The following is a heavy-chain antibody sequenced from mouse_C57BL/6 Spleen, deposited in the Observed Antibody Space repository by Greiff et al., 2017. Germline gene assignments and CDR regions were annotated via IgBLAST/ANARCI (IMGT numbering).Heavy chain of an antibody. CDR3: ASGDYGNFYAMGY. V-gene: IGHV1-66*01. J-gene: IGHJ4*01. D-gene: IGHD2-1*01. Sequence: VQLQQSGPELVKPGASVKISCKASGYSFTSYYIHWVKQRPGQGLEWIGWIYPGSGNTKYNEKFKGKATLTADTSSSTAYMQLSSLTSEDSAVYYCASGDYGNFYAMGYWGQGTSVTVSS. CDR1: GYSFTSYY. CDR2: IYPGSGNT.